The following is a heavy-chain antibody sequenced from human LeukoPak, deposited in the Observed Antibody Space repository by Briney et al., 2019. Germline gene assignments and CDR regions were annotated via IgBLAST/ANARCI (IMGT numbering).Heavy chain of an antibody. CDR2: MYYDGISK. Sequence: GGSLRLSCAASGFTFSSYGMHWVRQAPGKGLEWVAVMYYDGISKYYADSVKGRFTISRDNSKNTLYLQMSSLRGEDTAVYYCAKNYESGRGVPYGMDVWGQGTTVTVSS. J-gene: IGHJ6*02. CDR1: GFTFSSYG. V-gene: IGHV3-33*06. CDR3: AKNYESGRGVPYGMDV. D-gene: IGHD3-10*01.